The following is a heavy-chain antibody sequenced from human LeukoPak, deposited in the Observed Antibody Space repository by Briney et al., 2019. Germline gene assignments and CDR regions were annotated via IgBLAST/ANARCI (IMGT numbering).Heavy chain of an antibody. D-gene: IGHD2-2*01. Sequence: ASVKVSCKASGGTFSSYAISWVRQAPGQGLEWMGGIIPIFGTANYAQKFQGRVTITADKSTSTAYMELSSLRSEDTAVYYCARDPPPYDIAVVPAAPPDYYYYGMDVWGKGITVTVSS. J-gene: IGHJ6*04. CDR1: GGTFSSYA. CDR3: ARDPPPYDIAVVPAAPPDYYYYGMDV. CDR2: IIPIFGTA. V-gene: IGHV1-69*06.